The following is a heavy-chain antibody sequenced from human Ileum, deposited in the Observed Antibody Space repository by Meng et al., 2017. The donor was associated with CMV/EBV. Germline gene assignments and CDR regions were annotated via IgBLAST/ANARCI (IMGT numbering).Heavy chain of an antibody. V-gene: IGHV4-39*07. D-gene: IGHD3-22*01. CDR3: ARRVGRYYDSSGGIDY. J-gene: IGHJ4*02. CDR2: IHRTGDA. Sequence: SETLSLTCTVSGDPISSSGFYWGWIRQSPGRGLEWIASIHRTGDAYHNPSLNGRVTISVDTSKNQFSLRLISVAAADTAMYYCARRVGRYYDSSGGIDYWGQGTQVTVSS. CDR1: GDPISSSGFY.